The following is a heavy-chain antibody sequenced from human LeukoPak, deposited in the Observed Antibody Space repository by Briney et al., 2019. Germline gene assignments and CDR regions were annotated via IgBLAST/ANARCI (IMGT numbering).Heavy chain of an antibody. D-gene: IGHD4-17*01. V-gene: IGHV1-8*02. CDR3: AQAYRATTGFDP. Sequence: ASVKVSCTASGNNFNTYAINWLRQATGQGLEWMGWANPKSGNTGSAQRFQDRLTLTGNMSITTAYMELSGLRFEDTGIYYCAQAYRATTGFDPWGQGTLVTVSS. J-gene: IGHJ5*02. CDR2: ANPKSGNT. CDR1: GNNFNTYA.